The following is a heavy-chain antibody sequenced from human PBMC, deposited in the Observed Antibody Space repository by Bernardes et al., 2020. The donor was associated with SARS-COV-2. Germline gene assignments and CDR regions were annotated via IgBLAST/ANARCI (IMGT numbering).Heavy chain of an antibody. J-gene: IGHJ6*02. D-gene: IGHD6-19*01. CDR2: IYYSGST. V-gene: IGHV4-39*02. CDR1: GGSISSSSYY. CDR3: ARDQRTSEYSSGWYNYYYYGMDV. Sequence: SETLSLTCTVSGGSISSSSYYWGWIRQPPGKGLEWIGSIYYSGSTYYNPSLKSRVTISVDTSKNQFSLKLSSVTAADTAVYYCARDQRTSEYSSGWYNYYYYGMDVWGQGTTVTVSS.